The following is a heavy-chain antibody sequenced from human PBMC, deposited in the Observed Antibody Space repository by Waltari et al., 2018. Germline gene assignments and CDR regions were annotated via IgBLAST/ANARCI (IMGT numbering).Heavy chain of an antibody. V-gene: IGHV4-59*01. D-gene: IGHD1-20*01. Sequence: QVQLQESGPGLVKPSETLSLTCTVSGGSISSYYWSWIRQPPGKGLEWIGYIYYSGSTNYNPSLKSRVTISVDTSKNQFSLKLSSVTAADTAVYYCARWREGLAITGSPFDPWGQGTLVTVSS. CDR1: GGSISSYY. CDR3: ARWREGLAITGSPFDP. CDR2: IYYSGST. J-gene: IGHJ5*02.